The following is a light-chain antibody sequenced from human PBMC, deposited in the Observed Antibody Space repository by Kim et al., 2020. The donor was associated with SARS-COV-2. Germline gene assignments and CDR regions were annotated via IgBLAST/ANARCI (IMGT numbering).Light chain of an antibody. CDR2: IAS. V-gene: IGKV3-20*01. J-gene: IGKJ5*01. CDR3: HQYGSPPST. CDR1: RGVTSNY. Sequence: EIVLTQSPGTLSLSPREKATLSCRASRGVTSNYLAWYQQKPGQAPRLLIYIASSRATGIPDRFSGSGSGTEFTLTISRLEPEDFAVYYCHQYGSPPSTFGQGTRLEIK.